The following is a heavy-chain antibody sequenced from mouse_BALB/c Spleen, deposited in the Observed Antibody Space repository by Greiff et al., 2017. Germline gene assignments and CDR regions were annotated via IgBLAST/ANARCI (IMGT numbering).Heavy chain of an antibody. J-gene: IGHJ4*01. V-gene: IGHV1S41*01. Sequence: DLVKPGASVKLSCKASGYTFTSYWINWLNQRPGQGLEWIGRIAPGSGRTYYNEMFKGKATLTVDTSSRTAYIQLSSLSSEDSAVYFWARGSYAMDFWGQGTSVTVSS. CDR2: IAPGSGRT. CDR3: ARGSYAMDF. CDR1: GYTFTSYW.